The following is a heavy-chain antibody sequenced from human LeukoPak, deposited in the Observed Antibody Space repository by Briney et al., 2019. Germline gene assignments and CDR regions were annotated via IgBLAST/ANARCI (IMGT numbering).Heavy chain of an antibody. CDR3: AKKLVGGYPFDY. D-gene: IGHD1-26*01. Sequence: GGCLRLSCAASGFTFNTYAMSWVRQAPGKGLEWVSVISGSGGTSYYADSVKGRFTISRDNSKNTLYLQMNSLRAEDTAVYYCAKKLVGGYPFDYWGQGTPVTVSS. CDR2: ISGSGGTS. CDR1: GFTFNTYA. V-gene: IGHV3-23*01. J-gene: IGHJ4*02.